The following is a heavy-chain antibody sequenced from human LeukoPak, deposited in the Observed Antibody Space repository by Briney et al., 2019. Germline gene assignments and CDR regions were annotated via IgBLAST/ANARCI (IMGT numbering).Heavy chain of an antibody. V-gene: IGHV3-13*01. CDR2: IGTAADT. D-gene: IGHD1-7*01. CDR3: ARGPIVGITETKGYFDY. CDR1: GFTFSNYD. J-gene: IGHJ4*02. Sequence: GGSLRLSCAASGFTFSNYDMHWVRQATGRGLEWVSSIGTAADTYYPGSVKGRFTISRENAKNSLYLQVNSLRAGDTAVYYCARGPIVGITETKGYFDYWGQGILVTVSS.